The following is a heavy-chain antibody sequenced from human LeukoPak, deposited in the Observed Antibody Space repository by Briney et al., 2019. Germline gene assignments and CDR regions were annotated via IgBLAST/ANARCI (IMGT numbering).Heavy chain of an antibody. CDR3: ARDLVQLWSKDY. D-gene: IGHD5-18*01. V-gene: IGHV3-21*01. J-gene: IGHJ4*02. CDR2: ISSSSSYI. CDR1: GITFSSYS. Sequence: GGSLRLSCAASGITFSSYSMNWVRQAPGKGLEWVSSISSSSSYIYYADSVKGRFTISRDNAKNSLYLQMNSLRAEDTAVYYCARDLVQLWSKDYWGQGTLVTVSS.